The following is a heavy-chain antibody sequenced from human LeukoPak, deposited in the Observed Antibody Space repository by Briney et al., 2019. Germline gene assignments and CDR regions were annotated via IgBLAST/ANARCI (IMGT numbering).Heavy chain of an antibody. CDR1: GFTFSNYD. V-gene: IGHV3-13*01. Sequence: PGGSLRLSCVASGFTFSNYDMHWVRQATGKGLEWVSAIDTAGDTYYPDSVKGQFTISRENAKNSLYLQMNSLRAGDTAAYYCARVSSGGGESTYFDYWGRGTLVTVSS. D-gene: IGHD3-16*01. CDR2: IDTAGDT. J-gene: IGHJ4*02. CDR3: ARVSSGGGESTYFDY.